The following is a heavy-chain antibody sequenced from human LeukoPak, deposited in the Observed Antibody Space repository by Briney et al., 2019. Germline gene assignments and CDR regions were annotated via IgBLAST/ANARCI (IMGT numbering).Heavy chain of an antibody. CDR3: ARGPLGSSGWYEGNYFDY. V-gene: IGHV3-53*01. CDR2: IYSGGST. J-gene: IGHJ4*02. Sequence: GGSLRLSCAASGFTVSSNYMSWVRQAPGKGLEWVSVIYSGGSTYYADSVKGRFTISRDNSKNTLYLQMNSLRAEDTAVYYCARGPLGSSGWYEGNYFDYWGQGTLVTVSS. D-gene: IGHD6-19*01. CDR1: GFTVSSNY.